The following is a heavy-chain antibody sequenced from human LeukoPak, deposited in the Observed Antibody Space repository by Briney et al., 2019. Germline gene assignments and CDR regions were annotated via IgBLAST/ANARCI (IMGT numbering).Heavy chain of an antibody. D-gene: IGHD3-3*01. CDR1: GGSISSSSYY. CDR2: IYYSGST. Sequence: PSETLSLTCTVSGGSISSSSYYWGWIRQPPGKGLEWIGSIYYSGSTYYNPSLKSRVTISVDTSKNQFSLELSSVTAADTAVYYCARAGGSFWSGHQFDYWGQGTLVTVSS. J-gene: IGHJ4*02. CDR3: ARAGGSFWSGHQFDY. V-gene: IGHV4-39*07.